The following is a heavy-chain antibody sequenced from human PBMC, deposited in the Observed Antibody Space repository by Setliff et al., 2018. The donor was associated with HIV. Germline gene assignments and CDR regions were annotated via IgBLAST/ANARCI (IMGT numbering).Heavy chain of an antibody. J-gene: IGHJ3*01. V-gene: IGHV4-39*02. CDR1: GDSIRNSRDY. Sequence: SETLSLTCSVSGDSIRNSRDYWGWIRQPPGKGLEWIGNIYYSGTTKYSPSLNSRVTISVDRSRNHFSLRLSAVTAADTAVYYCARELDNSDNSDPFDVWGQGTMVTVSS. CDR2: IYYSGTT. D-gene: IGHD4-4*01. CDR3: ARELDNSDNSDPFDV.